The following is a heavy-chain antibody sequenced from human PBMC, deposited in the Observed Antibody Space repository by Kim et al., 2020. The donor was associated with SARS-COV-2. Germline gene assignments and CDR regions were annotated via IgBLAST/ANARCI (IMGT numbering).Heavy chain of an antibody. V-gene: IGHV3-53*01. CDR1: GFTVSSNY. J-gene: IGHJ5*02. Sequence: GGSLRLSCAASGFTVSSNYMSWVRQAPGKGLEWVSVIYSGGSTYYADSVKGRFTISRDNSKNTLYLQMNSLRAEDTAVYYCARGWTYYGSGSYREGDWFDPWGQGTLVTVSS. CDR2: IYSGGST. D-gene: IGHD3-10*01. CDR3: ARGWTYYGSGSYREGDWFDP.